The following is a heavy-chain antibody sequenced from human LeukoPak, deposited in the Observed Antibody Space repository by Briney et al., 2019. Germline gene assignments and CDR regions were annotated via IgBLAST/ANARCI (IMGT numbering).Heavy chain of an antibody. V-gene: IGHV3-23*01. CDR3: AKDPWAYYYGSGSQRDHSMESDYYYYYGMDV. CDR1: GFTFSSYA. Sequence: PGGSLRLSCAASGFTFSSYAMSWVRQAPGKGLEWVSAISGSGGSTYYADSVKGRFTISRDNSKNTLYPQMNSLRAEDTAVYYCAKDPWAYYYGSGSQRDHSMESDYYYYYGMDVWGQGTTVTVSS. J-gene: IGHJ6*02. CDR2: ISGSGGST. D-gene: IGHD3-10*01.